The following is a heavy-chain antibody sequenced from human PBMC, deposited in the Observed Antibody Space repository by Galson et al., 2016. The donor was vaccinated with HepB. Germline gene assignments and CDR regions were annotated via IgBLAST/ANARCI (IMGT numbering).Heavy chain of an antibody. CDR3: ARDRLTSACSGGGCYSAQDS. D-gene: IGHD2-15*01. V-gene: IGHV3-74*01. Sequence: SLRLSCAASGFTFSSYWMHWVRQAPGKGLVWVSRINSAGSSDASSVSYADSVKGRFTISRDNAKNTLYLQMNSLRVEDTAVYYCARDRLTSACSGGGCYSAQDSWGQGTLVTVSS. CDR1: GFTFSSYW. CDR2: INSAGSSDASSV. J-gene: IGHJ4*02.